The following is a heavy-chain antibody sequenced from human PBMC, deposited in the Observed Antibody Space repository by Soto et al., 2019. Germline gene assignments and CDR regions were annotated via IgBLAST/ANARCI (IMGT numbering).Heavy chain of an antibody. Sequence: PSWTLSLTSTVSGDSIRSVYCSWILQPAGKGLEWIGRIYTSENTHYNPSLRSRVSMSLDTSKNQLSLNLSSVTAADTAVYYCARGVGRSSWTSFDSWGQGTLVTVS. CDR2: IYTSENT. V-gene: IGHV4-4*07. CDR3: ARGVGRSSWTSFDS. D-gene: IGHD6-13*01. CDR1: GDSIRSVY. J-gene: IGHJ4*02.